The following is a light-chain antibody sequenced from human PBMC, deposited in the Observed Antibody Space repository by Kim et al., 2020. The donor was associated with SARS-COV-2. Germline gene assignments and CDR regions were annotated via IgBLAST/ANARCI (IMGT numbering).Light chain of an antibody. CDR2: AVS. CDR1: QSISGW. Sequence: SVGDRVTLTCRASQSISGWLAWYQQRPGKAPKLLISAVSTLESGVPSRFSGSGSGTEFSLTISNLQPDDFATYYCQQYKSYSVQMFGQGTKVDIK. CDR3: QQYKSYSVQM. V-gene: IGKV1-5*01. J-gene: IGKJ1*01.